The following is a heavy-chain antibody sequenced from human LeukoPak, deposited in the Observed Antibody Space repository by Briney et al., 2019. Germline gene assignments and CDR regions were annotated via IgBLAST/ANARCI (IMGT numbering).Heavy chain of an antibody. Sequence: ASVKVSCKSSGYTFTTYYTHWVRQAPGQGLEWMGIINPSGGSTSYAQKFQGRVTMTRDTSTSTVFMELSSLRSEDTAVYYCARAVGKGPLYDTSGYFYGGGAFDIWGQGTMVTVSS. J-gene: IGHJ3*02. CDR1: GYTFTTYY. CDR2: INPSGGST. V-gene: IGHV1-46*01. D-gene: IGHD3-22*01. CDR3: ARAVGKGPLYDTSGYFYGGGAFDI.